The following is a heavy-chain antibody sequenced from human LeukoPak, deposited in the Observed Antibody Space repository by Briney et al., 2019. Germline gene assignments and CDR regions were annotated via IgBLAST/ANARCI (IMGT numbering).Heavy chain of an antibody. V-gene: IGHV5-51*01. CDR3: ARYYGSGSYYKYFDY. D-gene: IGHD3-10*01. J-gene: IGHJ4*02. CDR2: IYPGDSDT. CDR1: GYSFNNYW. Sequence: GESLKISCKGSGYSFNNYWNGLVRQMPGKGLELIGIIYPGDSDTRYSPSFQGQVTISADKSISTAYLQWSSLKASDTAMYYCARYYGSGSYYKYFDYWGQGTLVSVSS.